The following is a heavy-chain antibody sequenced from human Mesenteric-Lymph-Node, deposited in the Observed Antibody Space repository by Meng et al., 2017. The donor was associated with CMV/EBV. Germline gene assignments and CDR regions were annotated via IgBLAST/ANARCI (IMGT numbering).Heavy chain of an antibody. J-gene: IGHJ4*02. CDR3: AHRLKQQLFDY. CDR2: VYYNGDR. V-gene: IGHV2-5*01. D-gene: IGHD6-13*01. Sequence: SGPTLVKPTETLTLTCTFSGFSLTTHAVGVGWIRQPPGKALEWLAVVYYNGDRRYNPSLKSRLTITEDTSKNQVVLTMTNVDPVDTATYYCAHRLKQQLFDYWGQGTLVTVSS. CDR1: GFSLTTHAVG.